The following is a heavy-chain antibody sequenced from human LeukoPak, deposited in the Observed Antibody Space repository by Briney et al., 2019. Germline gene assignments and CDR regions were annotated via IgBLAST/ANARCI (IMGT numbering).Heavy chain of an antibody. V-gene: IGHV4-61*01. CDR1: GGSVSSGSYY. Sequence: SSETLSLTCTVSGGSVSSGSYYWTWIRQPPGKGLEWIGYISYSGSSNYSPSLKSRVTMSVDTSKNQFSLKLSSVTAADAAVYYCARYSLVASGWHFDLWGRGTLVTVSS. CDR2: ISYSGSS. D-gene: IGHD5-12*01. J-gene: IGHJ2*01. CDR3: ARYSLVASGWHFDL.